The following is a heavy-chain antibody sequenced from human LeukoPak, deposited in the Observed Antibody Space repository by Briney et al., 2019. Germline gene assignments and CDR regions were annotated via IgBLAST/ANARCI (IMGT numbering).Heavy chain of an antibody. V-gene: IGHV3-30*04. Sequence: GGSLRLSCAASGFTFISYAMHWVRQAPGKGLEWVAVISYDGSNRYYADSVKGRFTISRDNSKNTLYLQMNSLRAEDTAVYYCARCTTGKTFGSLREIKKSREIDYWGQGTLVTVSS. CDR1: GFTFISYA. D-gene: IGHD1-1*01. J-gene: IGHJ4*02. CDR3: ARCTTGKTFGSLREIKKSREIDY. CDR2: ISYDGSNR.